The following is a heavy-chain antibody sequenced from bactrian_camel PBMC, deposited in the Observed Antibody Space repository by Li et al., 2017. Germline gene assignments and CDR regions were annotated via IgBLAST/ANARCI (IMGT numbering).Heavy chain of an antibody. J-gene: IGHJ4*01. CDR2: INYAHGTI. CDR1: GYSVGTKC. V-gene: IGHV3S1*01. CDR3: AARTVPYCTDAAREFPY. Sequence: HVQLVESGGGLVQPGGSLRLSCAASGYSVGTKCLGWFRQAAGKEREWVDWINYAHGTILYTDSVKGRFAIDMVSAKNTAYLHMSSLKTEDTAMYYCAARTVPYCTDAAREFPYWGQGTQVTVSS. D-gene: IGHD1*01.